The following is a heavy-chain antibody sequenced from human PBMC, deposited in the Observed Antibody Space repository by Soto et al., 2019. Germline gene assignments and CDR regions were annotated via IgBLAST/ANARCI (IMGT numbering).Heavy chain of an antibody. V-gene: IGHV1-69*02. D-gene: IGHD3-10*02. CDR3: ARGMVGELLIPPYHYYYGMDV. CDR2: IIPILGIA. J-gene: IGHJ6*02. CDR1: GGTFSSYT. Sequence: SVKVSCKASGGTFSSYTISWVRQAPGQGLEWMGRIIPILGIANYAQKFQGRVTITADKSTSTAYMELSSLRSEDTAVYYCARGMVGELLIPPYHYYYGMDVRGQGTTVTVSS.